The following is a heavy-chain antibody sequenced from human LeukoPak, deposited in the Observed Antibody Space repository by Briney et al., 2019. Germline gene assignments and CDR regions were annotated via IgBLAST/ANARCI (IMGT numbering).Heavy chain of an antibody. CDR1: AFTFSDHY. Sequence: GGSLRLSCAASAFTFSDHYMDWVRQAPGKGLEWVGRTRNKANSYTTEYAASVKGRFTISRDDSNNSLYLQMNSLKTEDTAVYYCARGITFGGEYYFDYWGQGTLVTVSS. CDR3: ARGITFGGEYYFDY. D-gene: IGHD3-16*01. J-gene: IGHJ4*02. V-gene: IGHV3-72*01. CDR2: TRNKANSYTT.